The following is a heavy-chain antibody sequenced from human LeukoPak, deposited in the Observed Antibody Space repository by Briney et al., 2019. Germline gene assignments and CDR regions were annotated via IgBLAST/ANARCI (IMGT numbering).Heavy chain of an antibody. CDR2: IWYDGSNK. V-gene: IGHV3-33*01. J-gene: IGHJ3*02. D-gene: IGHD1-14*01. CDR1: GFTFSSYG. CDR3: AREVYEGPFDI. Sequence: GGSLRLSCAASGFTFSSYGMHWVRQAPGKGLEWVAVIWYDGSNKYYADSVKGRFTISRDNSKNTLYLQMNSLRAEDTAVYYCAREVYEGPFDIWGQGTMVTVSS.